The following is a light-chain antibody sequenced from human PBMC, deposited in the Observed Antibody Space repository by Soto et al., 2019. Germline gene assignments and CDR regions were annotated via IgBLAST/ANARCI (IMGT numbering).Light chain of an antibody. CDR2: EVR. Sequence: QSALTQPPSVSGSPGQSVTISCTGTSSDVGSYNRVSWYQQTPGTAPKLMIFEVRNRPSGVPDRFSGSKSGNTASLFISGLQAEDEADYYCSSYRSNSAVVFGGGTKLTVL. V-gene: IGLV2-18*02. CDR3: SSYRSNSAVV. J-gene: IGLJ2*01. CDR1: SSDVGSYNR.